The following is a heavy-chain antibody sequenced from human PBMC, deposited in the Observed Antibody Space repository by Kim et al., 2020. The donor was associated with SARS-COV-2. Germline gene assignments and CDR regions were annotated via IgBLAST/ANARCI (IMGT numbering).Heavy chain of an antibody. CDR2: IIPIFGTA. Sequence: SVKVSCKASGGTFSSYAISWVRQAPGQGLEWMGGIIPIFGTANYAQKFQGRVTITADESTSTAYMELSSLRSEDTAVYYCARSICSSTSCEEGLFDYWGQGTLVTVSS. V-gene: IGHV1-69*13. CDR3: ARSICSSTSCEEGLFDY. CDR1: GGTFSSYA. D-gene: IGHD2-2*01. J-gene: IGHJ4*02.